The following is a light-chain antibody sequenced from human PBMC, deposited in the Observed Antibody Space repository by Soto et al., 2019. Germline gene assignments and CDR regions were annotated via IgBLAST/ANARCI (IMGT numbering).Light chain of an antibody. J-gene: IGKJ1*01. CDR1: QSVLYSSDNNNY. CDR2: WAS. CDR3: QQYYSTPWT. Sequence: DIVMTQSPDSLAVSLGERATINCKSSQSVLYSSDNNNYLAWYQQKPGQPPKLLIYWASTRESGVPDRFSGSGSGTDFTLTXXXXXXXXXXVYYCQQYYSTPWTFXXGT. V-gene: IGKV4-1*01.